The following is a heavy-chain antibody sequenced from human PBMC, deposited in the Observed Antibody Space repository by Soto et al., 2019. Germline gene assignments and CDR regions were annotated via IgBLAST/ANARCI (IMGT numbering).Heavy chain of an antibody. J-gene: IGHJ4*02. D-gene: IGHD6-19*01. Sequence: PGGSLRLSCTGAGFNFSSYGIHWVRQAPGKGLEWVAVISYDGNNKYYAESVKGRRFTISRDNSKNTVYLQVNSLRVNDTAVYYCARDSRQWLVSDYWGQGTLVTVYS. CDR1: GFNFSSYG. CDR3: ARDSRQWLVSDY. CDR2: ISYDGNNK. V-gene: IGHV3-30*03.